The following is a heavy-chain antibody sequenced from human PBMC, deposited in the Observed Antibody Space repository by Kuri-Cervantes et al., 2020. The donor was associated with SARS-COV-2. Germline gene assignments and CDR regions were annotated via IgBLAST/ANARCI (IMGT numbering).Heavy chain of an antibody. CDR2: IIPFVGIA. J-gene: IGHJ6*02. CDR1: GGSFSSDA. CDR3: ARDKATVGNYYYYGMDV. Sequence: SVKVSCKASGGSFSSDAISWVRQAPGQGLEWMGRIIPFVGIANYAQKFQGRVTITADKSTSTAYMELSSLRSEDTAVYYCARDKATVGNYYYYGMDVWGQGTTVTVSS. D-gene: IGHD4-11*01. V-gene: IGHV1-69*04.